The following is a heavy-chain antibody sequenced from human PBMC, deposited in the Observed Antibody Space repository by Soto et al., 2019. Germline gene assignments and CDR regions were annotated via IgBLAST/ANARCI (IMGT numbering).Heavy chain of an antibody. V-gene: IGHV4-39*01. CDR2: IYYSGST. D-gene: IGHD3-3*01. CDR3: ARPDGGN. Sequence: SGTPSPTCTVSGGSLRSSSYFWGWIRQPPGKGLEWIGSIYYSGSTYYNPSLKSRVTISVDTSKNQFSLKLSSVTAADTAVYYCARPDGGNWGQGTLVTVSS. J-gene: IGHJ4*02. CDR1: GGSLRSSSYF.